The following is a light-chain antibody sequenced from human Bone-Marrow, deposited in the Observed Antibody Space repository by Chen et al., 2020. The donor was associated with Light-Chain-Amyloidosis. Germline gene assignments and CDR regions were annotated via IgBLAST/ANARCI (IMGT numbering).Light chain of an antibody. Sequence: SYELTQPHSVSVSPGQTARITCSGDDLPTKYAYWYQQKPGQAPVLVIHRDTERPSGSSERFAVSSSGTTATLTISVVQAEDEADYHCQSADSSGTYEVIFGGGTKLTVL. CDR2: RDT. J-gene: IGLJ2*01. V-gene: IGLV3-25*03. CDR3: QSADSSGTYEVI. CDR1: DLPTKY.